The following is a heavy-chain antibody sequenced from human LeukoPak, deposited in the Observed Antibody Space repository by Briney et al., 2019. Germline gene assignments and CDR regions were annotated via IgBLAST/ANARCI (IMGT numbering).Heavy chain of an antibody. J-gene: IGHJ6*04. CDR1: GGSISSSNW. D-gene: IGHD3-10*01. CDR2: IYHSGST. Sequence: ASETLSLTCAVSGGSISSSNWGSWVRQPPGEGLGWIGEIYHSGSTNYNPSLKSRVTISVDKSKNQFSLKLSSVTAADTAVYYCASYGSGSYYYGMDVWGKGTTVTVSS. V-gene: IGHV4-4*02. CDR3: ASYGSGSYYYGMDV.